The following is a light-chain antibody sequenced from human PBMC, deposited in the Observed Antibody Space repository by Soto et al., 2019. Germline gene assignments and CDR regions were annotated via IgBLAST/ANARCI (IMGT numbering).Light chain of an antibody. Sequence: QTVVTQEPSLTVSPGGTVTLTCGSSTGAVTRAQYTYRFQQRPGQVPRTLIFDTSDKQSWTPARFSGSLLGGKAALTLGGAQPEDEAEYYGLLSYSGGVVVRGGTKLAVL. V-gene: IGLV7-46*01. CDR2: DTS. J-gene: IGLJ2*01. CDR1: TGAVTRAQY. CDR3: LLSYSGGVV.